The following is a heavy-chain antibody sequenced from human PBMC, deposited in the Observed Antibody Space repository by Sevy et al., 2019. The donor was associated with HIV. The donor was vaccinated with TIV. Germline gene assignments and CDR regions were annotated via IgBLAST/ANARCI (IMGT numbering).Heavy chain of an antibody. Sequence: GGSLRLSCAASGFTFSSYAMHWVRQAPGKGLEWVAVISYDGSNKYYADSVKGRFTISRDNSKNTLHLQMNSLRAEDTAVYYCARDLYPGRDLEYSSSSPPDYWGQGTLVTVSS. J-gene: IGHJ4*02. CDR1: GFTFSSYA. CDR3: ARDLYPGRDLEYSSSSPPDY. D-gene: IGHD6-6*01. CDR2: ISYDGSNK. V-gene: IGHV3-30-3*01.